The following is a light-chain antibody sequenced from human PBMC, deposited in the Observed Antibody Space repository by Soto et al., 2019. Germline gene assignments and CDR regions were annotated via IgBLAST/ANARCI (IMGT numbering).Light chain of an antibody. V-gene: IGKV3-15*01. J-gene: IGKJ1*01. CDR3: QQCNIWPPA. CDR2: GAS. Sequence: EIVMTQSPGALSLSPGERATLSCRASQSVSSSYLAWYQQKPGQAPRLLIYGASTRAAGIPARFSGSGSGTEFTLTISSLQSEDFALYYCQQCNIWPPAFGQGTKVDIK. CDR1: QSVSSSY.